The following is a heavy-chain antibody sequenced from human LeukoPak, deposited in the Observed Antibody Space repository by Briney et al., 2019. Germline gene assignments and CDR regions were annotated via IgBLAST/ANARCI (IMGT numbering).Heavy chain of an antibody. V-gene: IGHV4-31*03. CDR1: GGSISSGGYY. D-gene: IGHD2-2*01. CDR2: IYYSGST. Sequence: SQTLSLTCTVSGGSISSGGYYWSWIRQHPGKGLEWIGYIYYSGSTYYNPSLKSRVTISVDTSKNQFSLKLSSVTAGDTAVYYCARWLGYCSSTSCSYFDYWGQGTLVTVSS. CDR3: ARWLGYCSSTSCSYFDY. J-gene: IGHJ4*02.